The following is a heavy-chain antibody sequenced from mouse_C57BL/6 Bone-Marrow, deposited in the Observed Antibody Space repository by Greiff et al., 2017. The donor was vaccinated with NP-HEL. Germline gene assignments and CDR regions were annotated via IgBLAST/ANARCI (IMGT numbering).Heavy chain of an antibody. D-gene: IGHD1-1*01. V-gene: IGHV3-6*01. CDR2: ISYDGSN. J-gene: IGHJ3*01. Sequence: EVKLMESGPGLVKPSQSLSLTCSVTGYSITSGYYWNWIRQFPGNKLEWMGYISYDGSNNYNPSLKNRIPITRDTSKNQFFLKLNSVTTEDTATYYCARHYYYGSSYDWFAYWGQGTLVTVSA. CDR3: ARHYYYGSSYDWFAY. CDR1: GYSITSGYY.